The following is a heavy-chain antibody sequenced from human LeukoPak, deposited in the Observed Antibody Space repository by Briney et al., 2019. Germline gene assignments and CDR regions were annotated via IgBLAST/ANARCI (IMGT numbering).Heavy chain of an antibody. CDR2: IKQDGSEK. V-gene: IGHV3-7*01. J-gene: IGHJ4*02. CDR1: GFTFSSYW. D-gene: IGHD6-19*01. Sequence: GGSLRLSCAASGFTFSSYWMSWVRQVAGEGLEWVAKIKQDGSEKYYVDSVKGRFTISRDNAKNSLYLQMNSLRAEDTAVYYCTRDPSSGWYGITFDYWGQGTLVTVSS. CDR3: TRDPSSGWYGITFDY.